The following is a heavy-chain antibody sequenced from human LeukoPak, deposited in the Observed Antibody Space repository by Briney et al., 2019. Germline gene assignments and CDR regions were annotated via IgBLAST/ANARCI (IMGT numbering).Heavy chain of an antibody. D-gene: IGHD4-17*01. CDR3: ARGGYGDLLRVDAFDI. Sequence: PSETLSLTCTVSGGSISSGGYYWSWIRQHPGKGLEWIGYIYYSGSTYYNPSLKSRVTISVDTSKNQFSLKLSSVTAADTAVYYCARGGYGDLLRVDAFDIWGQGTMVTVSS. CDR2: IYYSGST. CDR1: GGSISSGGYY. V-gene: IGHV4-31*03. J-gene: IGHJ3*02.